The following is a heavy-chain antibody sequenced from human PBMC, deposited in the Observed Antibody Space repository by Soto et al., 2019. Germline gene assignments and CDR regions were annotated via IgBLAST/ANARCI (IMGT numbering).Heavy chain of an antibody. CDR1: GGTFSSYS. D-gene: IGHD6-19*01. CDR3: AGLRIHNNGCYSFDS. V-gene: IGHV1-69*12. Sequence: QVQLVQSGAEVKKPGSSMKVSCKASGGTFSSYSFSWVRQAPGQGLEWLGGIIPIFGTSNYAQKFQGRVTITADESTSTAYMELSSLRSEDTAAYHCAGLRIHNNGCYSFDSWGQGTLVTVS. CDR2: IIPIFGTS. J-gene: IGHJ5*01.